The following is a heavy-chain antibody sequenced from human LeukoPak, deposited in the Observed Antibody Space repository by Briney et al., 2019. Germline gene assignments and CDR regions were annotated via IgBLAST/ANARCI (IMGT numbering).Heavy chain of an antibody. CDR3: ARGLRYFDWSLDY. J-gene: IGHJ4*02. Sequence: SVKVSCKASGGTFSSYAISWVRQAPGQGLEWMGGIILIFGTANYAQKFQGRVTITADESTSTAYMELSSLRSEDTAVYYCARGLRYFDWSLDYWGQGTLVTVSS. V-gene: IGHV1-69*13. D-gene: IGHD3-9*01. CDR1: GGTFSSYA. CDR2: IILIFGTA.